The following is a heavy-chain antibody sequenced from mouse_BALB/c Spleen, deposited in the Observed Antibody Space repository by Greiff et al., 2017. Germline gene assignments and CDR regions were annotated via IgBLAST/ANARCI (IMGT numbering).Heavy chain of an antibody. Sequence: VQLQQSGAELVRSGASVKLSCTASGFNIKDYYMHWVKQRPEQGLEWIGWIDPENGDTEYAPKFQGKATMTADTSSNTAYLQLSSLTSEDTAVYYCNALYCGPKDYFDYWGQGTTLTVSS. CDR3: NALYCGPKDYFDY. CDR1: GFNIKDYY. CDR2: IDPENGDT. J-gene: IGHJ2*01. V-gene: IGHV14-4*02. D-gene: IGHD2-1*01.